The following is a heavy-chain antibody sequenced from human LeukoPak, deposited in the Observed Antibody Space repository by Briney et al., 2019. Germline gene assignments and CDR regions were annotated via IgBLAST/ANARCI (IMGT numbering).Heavy chain of an antibody. Sequence: SETLSLTCTVSGGSINSYYWSWIRQPPGKGLEWIAFIYSSGDINYNPSLRSRASISLDTSKNLCSLRLSSVTAPDTPVYYCARHVIYSGGYSYWFDPWGLGTLVTVSS. D-gene: IGHD1-26*01. CDR3: ARHVIYSGGYSYWFDP. CDR1: GGSINSYY. J-gene: IGHJ5*02. CDR2: IYSSGDI. V-gene: IGHV4-59*08.